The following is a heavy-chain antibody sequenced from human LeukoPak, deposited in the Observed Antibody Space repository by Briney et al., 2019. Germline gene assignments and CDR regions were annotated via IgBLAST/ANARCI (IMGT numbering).Heavy chain of an antibody. CDR3: ATNRHDYGDYYYYGMDV. D-gene: IGHD4-17*01. CDR1: GGSISSYY. J-gene: IGHJ6*02. Sequence: SETLSLTCTVSGGSISSYYWSWIRQPPGKGLEWIGYIYYSGSTNYNPSLKSRVTISVDTSKNQFSLKLSSVTAADTAVYYCATNRHDYGDYYYYGMDVWDQGTTVTVSS. V-gene: IGHV4-59*08. CDR2: IYYSGST.